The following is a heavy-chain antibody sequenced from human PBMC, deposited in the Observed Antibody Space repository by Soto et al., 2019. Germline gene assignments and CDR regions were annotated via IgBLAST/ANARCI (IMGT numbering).Heavy chain of an antibody. CDR3: AHRQRREYSSSWLGRYYYMDV. CDR1: GFSLSTSGVG. CDR2: IYWDDDK. Sequence: SGPTLVNPTQTLTLTCTFSGFSLSTSGVGVGWIRQPPGKALEWLALIYWDDDKRYSPSLKSRLTITKDTSKNQVVLTMTNMDPVDTATYYCAHRQRREYSSSWLGRYYYMDVWGKGTTVTVSS. J-gene: IGHJ6*03. V-gene: IGHV2-5*02. D-gene: IGHD6-13*01.